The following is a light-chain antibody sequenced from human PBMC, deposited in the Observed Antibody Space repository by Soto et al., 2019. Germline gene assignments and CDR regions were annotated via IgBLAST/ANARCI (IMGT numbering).Light chain of an antibody. V-gene: IGKV1-9*01. J-gene: IGKJ4*01. CDR1: QDIAIY. Sequence: IQLTQSPSSLSASVGDRVTLTCRASQDIAIYLAWYQQKPGEAPKLWIYAASTLYGGVPSRFSGSGSGTDVALTITSLQAEYFATYDCQQLRMYPSTFGGGTKVDIK. CDR3: QQLRMYPST. CDR2: AAS.